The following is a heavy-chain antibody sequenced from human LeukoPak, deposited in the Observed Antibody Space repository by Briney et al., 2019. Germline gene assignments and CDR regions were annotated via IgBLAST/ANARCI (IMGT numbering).Heavy chain of an antibody. Sequence: GGSLRLSCAASRFTLSNYWMSWVRQAPGKGLEWVANIKQDGSETYYVDSVKGRFTISRDNAKNSLSLQMNSLRAEDTAVYYCARERSIAEFDPWGQGTLVTVSS. J-gene: IGHJ5*02. CDR3: ARERSIAEFDP. CDR1: RFTLSNYW. CDR2: IKQDGSET. D-gene: IGHD6-6*01. V-gene: IGHV3-7*01.